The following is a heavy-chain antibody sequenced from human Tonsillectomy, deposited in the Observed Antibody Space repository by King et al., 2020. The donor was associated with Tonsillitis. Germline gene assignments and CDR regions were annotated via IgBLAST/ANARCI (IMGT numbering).Heavy chain of an antibody. V-gene: IGHV1-2*02. CDR3: ARVAHLITMIVVVADDAFDL. CDR1: GYTFTGYY. J-gene: IGHJ3*01. Sequence: QVQLVESGAEVKKPGASVKVSCKASGYTFTGYYMHWVRQAPGQGLEWMGWINPNSGGRNYAQKFQGRVTMTRDTSISTAYMELSRLRSDDTAVYYCARVAHLITMIVVVADDAFDLWGQGTMVTVSS. D-gene: IGHD3-22*01. CDR2: INPNSGGR.